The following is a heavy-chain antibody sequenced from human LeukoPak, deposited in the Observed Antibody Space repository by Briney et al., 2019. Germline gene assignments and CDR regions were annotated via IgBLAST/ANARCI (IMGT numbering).Heavy chain of an antibody. CDR1: GFTFSNYA. CDR3: ARGPPACSTNCYGYLDY. V-gene: IGHV3-53*01. J-gene: IGHJ4*02. D-gene: IGHD2-2*01. CDR2: IYSGGDT. Sequence: PGGSLRLSCAASGFTFSNYAMSWVRQAPGKGLEWISLIYSGGDTYYPDSVRGRFTISRDNSKNTLYLQMNSLRAEDTAVYYCARGPPACSTNCYGYLDYWGQGTLVTVSS.